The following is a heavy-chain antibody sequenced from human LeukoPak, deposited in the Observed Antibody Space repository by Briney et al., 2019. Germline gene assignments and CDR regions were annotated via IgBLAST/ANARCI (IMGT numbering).Heavy chain of an antibody. CDR2: IYYSGST. J-gene: IGHJ4*02. CDR3: ARRGYSSGWYYFDY. V-gene: IGHV4-59*08. Sequence: SETLSLTRTVSGGSISSYYWSWIRQPPGKGLEWIGYIYYSGSTNYNPSLKSRVAISVDTSKNQFSLKLSSVTAADTAVYYCARRGYSSGWYYFDYWGQGTLVTVSS. D-gene: IGHD6-19*01. CDR1: GGSISSYY.